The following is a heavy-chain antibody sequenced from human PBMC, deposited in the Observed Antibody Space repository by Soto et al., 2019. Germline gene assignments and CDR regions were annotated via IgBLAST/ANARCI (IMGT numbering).Heavy chain of an antibody. V-gene: IGHV3-74*01. CDR1: GFDFSNYW. J-gene: IGHJ4*02. Sequence: VQLVESGGGLVQPGGSLRLSCATSGFDFSNYWMHWARQVPGKGLVWLSRINKDGSSAGYADSVRGRFTISRDNAKKTIYLQMNSLRVEDTAVYYCVEEGGAGTGHWGQGTLVTVSS. CDR3: VEEGGAGTGH. CDR2: INKDGSSA. D-gene: IGHD1-1*01.